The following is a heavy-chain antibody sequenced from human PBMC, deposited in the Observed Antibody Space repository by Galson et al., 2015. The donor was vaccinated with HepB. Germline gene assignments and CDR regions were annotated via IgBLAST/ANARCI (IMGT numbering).Heavy chain of an antibody. CDR1: GYTFTSYA. V-gene: IGHV1-3*01. Sequence: QSGAEVKKPGESLTIPCKASGYTFTSYAMHWVRQAPGQRLEWMGWINAGNGNTKYSQKFQGRVTITRDTSASTAYMELSSLRSEDTAVYYCARDCHYYGSGADYYYYYYGMDVWGQGTTVTVSS. J-gene: IGHJ6*02. CDR3: ARDCHYYGSGADYYYYYYGMDV. CDR2: INAGNGNT. D-gene: IGHD3-10*01.